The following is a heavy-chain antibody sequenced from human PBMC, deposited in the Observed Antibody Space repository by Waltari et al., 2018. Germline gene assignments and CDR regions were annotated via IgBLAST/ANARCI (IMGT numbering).Heavy chain of an antibody. J-gene: IGHJ3*02. CDR2: INAGNGNT. Sequence: QVQLVQSGAEVKKPGASVTVSCKASDSTFTSYAMHWVRQAPGQRIEWMGWINAGNGNTKYSQEFQGRVTITRDTSASTAYMELSSLRSEDMAVYYCARAKAGSYGAFDIWGQGTMVTVSS. CDR3: ARAKAGSYGAFDI. D-gene: IGHD1-26*01. CDR1: DSTFTSYA. V-gene: IGHV1-3*03.